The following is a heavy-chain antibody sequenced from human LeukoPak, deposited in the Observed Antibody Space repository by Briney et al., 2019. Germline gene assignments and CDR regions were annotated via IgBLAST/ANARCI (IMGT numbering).Heavy chain of an antibody. CDR3: ARRPSDYDFWSGYFDY. CDR2: IYYSGST. Sequence: SETLSFTCTVSGGSISSHYWSWIRQPQGKGLEWIGYIYYSGSTNYNPSLKSLVTISVDTSKNQFSLKLSSVTAADTAVYYCARRPSDYDFWSGYFDYWGQGTLVTVSS. V-gene: IGHV4-59*11. CDR1: GGSISSHY. J-gene: IGHJ4*02. D-gene: IGHD3-3*01.